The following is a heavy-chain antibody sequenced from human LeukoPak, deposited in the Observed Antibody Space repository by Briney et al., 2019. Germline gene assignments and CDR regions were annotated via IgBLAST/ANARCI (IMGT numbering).Heavy chain of an antibody. CDR3: ATFGELWG. CDR2: ISYDGSNK. D-gene: IGHD3-10*01. J-gene: IGHJ4*02. V-gene: IGHV3-30*03. CDR1: GFTFSSYA. Sequence: GGSPRLSCAASGFTFSSYAMSWVRQAPGKGLEWVAVISYDGSNKYYADSVKGRFTISRDNSKNTLYLQMNSLRAEDTAVYYCATFGELWGWGQGTLVTVSS.